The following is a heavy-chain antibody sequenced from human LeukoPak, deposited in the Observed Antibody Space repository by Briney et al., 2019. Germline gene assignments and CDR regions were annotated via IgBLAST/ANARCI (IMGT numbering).Heavy chain of an antibody. CDR1: GFTFSSYA. CDR3: GRVGTYTSRWSPLDY. CDR2: ISTNGGST. J-gene: IGHJ4*02. Sequence: GGSLRLSCAASGFTFSSYAMRWVRQAPGKGLEYVSAISTNGGSTYYASSVEGRFTISRDNSKNTLYLQMGSLRAEDLAAYYCGRVGTYTSRWSPLDYWGQGTLVTVSS. D-gene: IGHD6-13*01. V-gene: IGHV3-64*01.